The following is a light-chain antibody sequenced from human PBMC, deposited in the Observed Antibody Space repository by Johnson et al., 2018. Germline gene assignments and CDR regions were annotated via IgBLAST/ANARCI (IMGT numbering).Light chain of an antibody. CDR2: ENN. V-gene: IGLV1-51*02. CDR3: GKWDRRLRAGNV. CDR1: SSNIGNNY. Sequence: QSVLTQPPSVSAAPGQKVTISCSGSSSNIGNNYVSWYQQLPGTAPKLLIYENNKRPSGIPDRFSGAKSGTSATRGITGLQTGDEADYYWGKWDRRLRAGNVFVTGTKVTVL. J-gene: IGLJ1*01.